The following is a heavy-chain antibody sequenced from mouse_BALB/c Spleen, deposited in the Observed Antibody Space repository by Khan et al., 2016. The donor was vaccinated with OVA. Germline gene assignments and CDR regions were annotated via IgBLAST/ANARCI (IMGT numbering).Heavy chain of an antibody. CDR1: GYSITSAYA. CDR2: ISYGGSP. D-gene: IGHD1-1*01. CDR3: ARKNYYGYAMDY. V-gene: IGHV3-2*02. Sequence: EVELVESGPGLVKPSQSLSLTCTVTGYSITSAYAWDWIRQFPGNKLEWMGYISYGGSPSYNPSLKSRISITRATSKKQFFLQLNSVTTEDTATYYCARKNYYGYAMDYGGQGTSVTVSS. J-gene: IGHJ4*01.